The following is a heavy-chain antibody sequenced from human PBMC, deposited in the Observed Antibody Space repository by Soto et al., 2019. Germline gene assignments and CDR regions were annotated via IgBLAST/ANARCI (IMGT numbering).Heavy chain of an antibody. J-gene: IGHJ4*02. CDR2: INHSGST. CDR1: GESFSCWW. V-gene: IGHV4-34*01. D-gene: IGHD3-9*01. CDR3: ARGPGRDDILTGSDY. Sequence: PLLTMSLPCGVGGESFSCWWSRCHRQPQGKGLEWIGEINHSGSTNYNPSLKSRVTISVDTSKNQFSLKLSSVTAADTAVYYCARGPGRDDILTGSDYWGQGTLVTVSS.